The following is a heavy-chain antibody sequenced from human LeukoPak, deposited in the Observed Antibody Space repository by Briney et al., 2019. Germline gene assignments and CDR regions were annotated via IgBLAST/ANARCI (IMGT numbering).Heavy chain of an antibody. V-gene: IGHV4-59*01. CDR1: GGSLSSYY. J-gene: IGHJ6*02. D-gene: IGHD6-19*01. CDR2: IYYSGST. CDR3: ARVPVAGSYYYGMDV. Sequence: SETLSLTCTVSGGSLSSYYWSWIRQPPGKGLEWIGYIYYSGSTNYNPSLKSRVTISVDTSKNQFSLKLSSVTAADTAVYYCARVPVAGSYYYGMDVWGQGTTVTVSS.